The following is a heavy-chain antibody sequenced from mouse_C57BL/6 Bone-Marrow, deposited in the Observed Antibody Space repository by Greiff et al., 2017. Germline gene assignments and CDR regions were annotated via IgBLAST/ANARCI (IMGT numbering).Heavy chain of an antibody. CDR2: IYPGDGDT. D-gene: IGHD3-1*01. Sequence: QVQLQQSGPELVKPGASVKISCKASGYAFSSSWMNWVKQRPGKGLEWIGRIYPGDGDTNYNGKFKGKATLTADKSSSTAYMQLSSLTSEDSAVYFCARSHSPYYFDYWGQGTTLTVSS. CDR1: GYAFSSSW. J-gene: IGHJ2*01. CDR3: ARSHSPYYFDY. V-gene: IGHV1-82*01.